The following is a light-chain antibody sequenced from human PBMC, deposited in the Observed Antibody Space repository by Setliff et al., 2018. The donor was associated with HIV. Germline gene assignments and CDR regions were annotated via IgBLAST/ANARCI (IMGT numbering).Light chain of an antibody. CDR2: DVT. CDR1: NNDIGLYNF. Sequence: QSALAQPASVSGSPGQSITISCTGTNNDIGLYNFVSWYQQHPGKVPRLIIFDVTIRPSGVSIRFSGSKSGNTASLTISGLRTEDEGDYFCSSFTGNRKFVFGTGTKVT. J-gene: IGLJ1*01. CDR3: SSFTGNRKFV. V-gene: IGLV2-14*03.